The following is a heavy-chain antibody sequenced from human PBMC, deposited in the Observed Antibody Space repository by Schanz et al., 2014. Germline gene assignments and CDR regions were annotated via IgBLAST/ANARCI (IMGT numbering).Heavy chain of an antibody. CDR1: GFTFSDYA. V-gene: IGHV3-23*01. CDR2: ISGGGGTT. Sequence: DVQLLESGGGLVQPGGSLRLSCAASGFTFSDYAMCWVRQAPGKGLEWVSAISGGGGTTYYTDSVKGRFTISRDNSKSTLYLQMSSLRAEDTAVYYCAKSLESCPGGRCSRGYFDYWGQGTLVTVSS. J-gene: IGHJ4*02. D-gene: IGHD2-8*02. CDR3: AKSLESCPGGRCSRGYFDY.